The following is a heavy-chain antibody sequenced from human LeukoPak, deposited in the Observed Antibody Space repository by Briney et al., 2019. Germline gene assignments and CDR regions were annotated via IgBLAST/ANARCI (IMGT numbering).Heavy chain of an antibody. V-gene: IGHV3-7*01. D-gene: IGHD1-7*01. J-gene: IGHJ4*02. CDR1: RFIFSNHW. CDR2: INQDGSDK. Sequence: GGSLRLSCAASRFIFSNHWMTWVRQAPGKGLEWVAMINQDGSDKYYADSVKGRFTISRDNAKNSLDLQMNSLRVDDTAVYYCARESSLLDRYNWNYEVIDYWGQGTLVTVSS. CDR3: ARESSLLDRYNWNYEVIDY.